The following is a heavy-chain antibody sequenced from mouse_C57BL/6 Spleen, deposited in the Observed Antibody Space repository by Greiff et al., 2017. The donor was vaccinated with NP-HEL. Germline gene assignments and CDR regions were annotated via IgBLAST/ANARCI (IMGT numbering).Heavy chain of an antibody. V-gene: IGHV5-9-1*02. D-gene: IGHD2-1*01. CDR3: TSIYYGLYYAMDY. J-gene: IGHJ4*01. CDR1: GFTFSSYA. Sequence: EVQRVESGEGLVKPGGSLKLSCAASGFTFSSYAMSWVRQTPEKRLEWVAYISSGGDYIYYADTVKGRFTISRDNARNTLYLQMSSLKSEDTAMYYCTSIYYGLYYAMDYWGQGTSVTVSS. CDR2: ISSGGDYI.